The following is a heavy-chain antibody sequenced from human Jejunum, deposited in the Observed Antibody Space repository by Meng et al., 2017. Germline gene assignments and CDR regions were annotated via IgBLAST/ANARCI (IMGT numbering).Heavy chain of an antibody. J-gene: IGHJ4*02. V-gene: IGHV4-39*07. CDR3: ARVFSYQCRGGICPKGTWSSYFDY. CDR1: GDSLKTLYHY. Sequence: SETLSPTCTVSGDSLKTLYHYWGWIRQPPGTGLAWIGNIYYTGTTYYNVSLTSRVTISVDTSNNQFSLTLRSVTAADSAVYYCARVFSYQCRGGICPKGTWSSYFDYWGQGMLVTVSS. D-gene: IGHD2-15*01. CDR2: IYYTGTT.